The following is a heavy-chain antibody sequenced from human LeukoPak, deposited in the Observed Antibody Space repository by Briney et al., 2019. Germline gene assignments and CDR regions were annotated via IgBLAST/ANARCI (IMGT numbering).Heavy chain of an antibody. Sequence: GESLKISCQGSGYKFISYWIGWVRQMPGKGLEWMGIIYPADSDTRYSPSFQGQVTISADKPISTTYLQWNSLKASDTAVYYCATGYKWFDSWGQGTLVTVSS. V-gene: IGHV5-51*04. J-gene: IGHJ5*01. CDR3: ATGYKWFDS. CDR2: IYPADSDT. CDR1: GYKFISYW.